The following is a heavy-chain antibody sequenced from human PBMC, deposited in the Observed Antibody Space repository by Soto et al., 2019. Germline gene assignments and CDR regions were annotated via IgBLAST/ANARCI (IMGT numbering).Heavy chain of an antibody. CDR3: ARDNSSSSSGLGMDF. D-gene: IGHD6-6*01. CDR2: IYSGSRT. J-gene: IGHJ6*02. CDR1: GFTVSSNY. V-gene: IGHV3-53*01. Sequence: GGSLRLSCAASGFTVSSNYMSWVLQAPWKGLEWVSVIYSGSRTYYADSVKGRFTISRDNSKNTLYLQMNSLRAEDTAVYYCARDNSSSSSGLGMDFWGQGTTVTVSS.